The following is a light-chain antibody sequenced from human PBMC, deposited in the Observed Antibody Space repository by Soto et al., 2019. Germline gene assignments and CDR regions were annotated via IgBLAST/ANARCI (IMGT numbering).Light chain of an antibody. CDR1: QSVNSNY. J-gene: IGKJ2*01. V-gene: IGKV3-20*01. CDR3: QQYGGSPYT. Sequence: EIVLTQSPGTLSLSPGERVTLSCRASQSVNSNYLAWYQQRPGQAPRLLIYGASSRATGIPDRFSGSGSGTDFTLTISRLEPEDFAVYYCQQYGGSPYTFGQGPKLEIK. CDR2: GAS.